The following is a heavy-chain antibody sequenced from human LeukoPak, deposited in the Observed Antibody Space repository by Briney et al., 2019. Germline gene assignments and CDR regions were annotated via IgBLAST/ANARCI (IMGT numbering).Heavy chain of an antibody. J-gene: IGHJ4*02. CDR2: ISAYNGNT. CDR3: ARDGVAEVDN. V-gene: IGHV1-18*01. D-gene: IGHD2-15*01. CDR1: GYTFTSYG. Sequence: AAVKASFKASGYTFTSYGISWVRQAPGQGLELMGWISAYNGNTNYAQKLQGRVTMTTDTSTSTAYMELRSHRSDDTAVYYSARDGVAEVDNWGQGTLVTVSS.